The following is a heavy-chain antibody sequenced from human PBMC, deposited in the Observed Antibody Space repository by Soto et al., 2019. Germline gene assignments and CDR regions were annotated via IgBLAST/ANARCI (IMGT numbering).Heavy chain of an antibody. CDR2: ISYDGSNK. V-gene: IGHV3-30*04. Sequence: GGSLRLSCAASGFTFSSYAMHWVRQAPGKGLEWVAVISYDGSNKYYADSVKGRFTISRDNSKNTLYLQMNSLRAEDTAVYYCARDFAGSYYFDYWGQGTLVTVSS. CDR3: ARDFAGSYYFDY. J-gene: IGHJ4*02. D-gene: IGHD1-26*01. CDR1: GFTFSSYA.